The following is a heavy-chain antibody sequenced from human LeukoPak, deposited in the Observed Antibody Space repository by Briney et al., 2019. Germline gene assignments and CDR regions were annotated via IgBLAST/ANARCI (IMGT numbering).Heavy chain of an antibody. D-gene: IGHD3-22*01. Sequence: GASVKVSCKVSGHTLTELSMHWVRQAPGKGLEWMGGFDPEDGETIYAQKFQGRVTMTEDTSTDTAYMELSSLRSEDTAVYYCATQGGSGYGPPDYWGQGTLVTVFS. J-gene: IGHJ4*02. CDR3: ATQGGSGYGPPDY. CDR1: GHTLTELS. V-gene: IGHV1-24*01. CDR2: FDPEDGET.